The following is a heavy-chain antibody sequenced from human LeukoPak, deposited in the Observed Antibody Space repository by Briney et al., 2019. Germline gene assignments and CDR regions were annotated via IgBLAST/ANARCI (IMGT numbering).Heavy chain of an antibody. CDR1: GFTFSSYS. CDR2: ISSSSSYT. J-gene: IGHJ3*02. Sequence: GGSLRLSCAASGFTFSSYSMNWVRQAPGKGLEWVSSISSSSSYTYYADSVKGRFTISRDNAKNSLYLQMNSLRAEDTAVYYCAREGRTVGDAFDIWGQGTMVTVSS. V-gene: IGHV3-21*01. D-gene: IGHD4-17*01. CDR3: AREGRTVGDAFDI.